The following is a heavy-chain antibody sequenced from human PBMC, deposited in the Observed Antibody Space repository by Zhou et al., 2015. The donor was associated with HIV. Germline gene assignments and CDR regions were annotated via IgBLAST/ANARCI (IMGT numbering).Heavy chain of an antibody. Sequence: QVQLVQSGAEVKKPGSSVKVSCKASGGTFSSYAISWVRQAPGQGLEWMGGIIPIFGTANYAQKFQGRVTITADKSTSTAYMELSSLRSEDTAVYYCARSFPTVADTYYYYGMDVWGQGTTVTVSS. D-gene: IGHD6-19*01. CDR2: IIPIFGTA. J-gene: IGHJ6*02. V-gene: IGHV1-69*06. CDR3: ARSFPTVADTYYYYGMDV. CDR1: GGTFSSYA.